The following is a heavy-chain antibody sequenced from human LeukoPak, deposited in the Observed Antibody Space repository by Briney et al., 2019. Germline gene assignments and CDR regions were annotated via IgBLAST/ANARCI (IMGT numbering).Heavy chain of an antibody. Sequence: SQTLSLTCTVSGGSISSGDYYWSWIRQPPGKGLEWIGYIYYSGSTYYNPSLKSRVTISVDTSKNQFSLKLSSVTAADTAVYYCARQISTVTNYDYWGQGTLVTVSS. CDR1: GGSISSGDYY. CDR2: IYYSGST. D-gene: IGHD4-17*01. V-gene: IGHV4-30-4*08. J-gene: IGHJ4*02. CDR3: ARQISTVTNYDY.